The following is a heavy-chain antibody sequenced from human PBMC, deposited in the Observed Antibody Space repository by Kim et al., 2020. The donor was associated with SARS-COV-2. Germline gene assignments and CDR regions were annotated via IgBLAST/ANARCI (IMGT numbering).Heavy chain of an antibody. D-gene: IGHD6-13*01. CDR3: ARAYSSSWYILDFDY. Sequence: DSVKGRFTISRDNAKNSLYLQMNSLRAEDTAVYYCARAYSSSWYILDFDYWGQGTLVTVSS. J-gene: IGHJ4*02. V-gene: IGHV3-7*01.